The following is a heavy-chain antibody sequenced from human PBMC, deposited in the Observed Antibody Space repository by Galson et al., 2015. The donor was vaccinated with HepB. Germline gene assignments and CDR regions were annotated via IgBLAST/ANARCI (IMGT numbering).Heavy chain of an antibody. Sequence: QSGAEVKRPGESLKISCQGSGYSFDYYWIAWVRQMPGKGLEWMGIIYPGESETRFGPSFQGQVSFSVDRSTSTAYLHWNSLKASDTAIYYCARLVDGYKDYWGQGTPVTVSS. V-gene: IGHV5-51*01. CDR2: IYPGESET. CDR1: GYSFDYYW. D-gene: IGHD5-24*01. J-gene: IGHJ4*02. CDR3: ARLVDGYKDY.